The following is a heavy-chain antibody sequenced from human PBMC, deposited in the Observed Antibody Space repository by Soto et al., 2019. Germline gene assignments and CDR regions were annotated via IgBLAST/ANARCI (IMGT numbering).Heavy chain of an antibody. D-gene: IGHD3-3*01. CDR1: GGSISSGGYY. V-gene: IGHV4-31*03. Sequence: SETLSLTCTVSGGSISSGGYYWSWIRQHPGKGLEWIGYIYYSGSTYYNPSLKSRVTISVDTSKNQFSLKLSSVTAADTAVYYCARDAITIFGVAPGYFDYWGQGTLVTVSS. CDR3: ARDAITIFGVAPGYFDY. J-gene: IGHJ4*02. CDR2: IYYSGST.